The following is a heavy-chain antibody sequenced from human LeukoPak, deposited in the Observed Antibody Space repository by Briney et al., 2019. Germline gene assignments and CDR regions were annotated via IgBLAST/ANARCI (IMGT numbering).Heavy chain of an antibody. Sequence: GGSLRLSCAASGFTFSSYGMHWVRQAPGKGLEWVAFIRYDGSNKYYADSVKGRFTISRDNSKSTLYLQMNSLRAEDTAVYYCAKAPGDYDGGLDYWGQGTLVTVSS. J-gene: IGHJ4*02. CDR2: IRYDGSNK. V-gene: IGHV3-30*02. CDR3: AKAPGDYDGGLDY. CDR1: GFTFSSYG. D-gene: IGHD4-23*01.